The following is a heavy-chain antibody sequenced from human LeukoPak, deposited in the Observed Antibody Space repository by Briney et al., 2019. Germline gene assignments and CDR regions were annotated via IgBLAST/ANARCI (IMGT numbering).Heavy chain of an antibody. D-gene: IGHD3-10*01. V-gene: IGHV3-30*02. Sequence: GSLRLSCAASGFTFSSYGMHWVRQAPGKGLEWVAFIRYDGSNKYYADSVKGRFTISRDNSKNTLYLQMNSLRAEDTAVYYCAKDGGASGYYGSADYWGQGTLVTVSS. J-gene: IGHJ4*02. CDR1: GFTFSSYG. CDR3: AKDGGASGYYGSADY. CDR2: IRYDGSNK.